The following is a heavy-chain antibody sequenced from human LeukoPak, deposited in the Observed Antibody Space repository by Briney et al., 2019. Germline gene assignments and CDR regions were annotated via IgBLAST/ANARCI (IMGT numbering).Heavy chain of an antibody. J-gene: IGHJ6*02. Sequence: ETLSLTCTVSGGSISSYYWSWIRQPPGKGLEWVSVIYSGGSTYYADSVKGRFTISRDNSKNTLYLQMNSLRAEDTAVYYCARDFGGVWGQGTTVTVSS. CDR1: GGSISSYY. V-gene: IGHV3-66*01. CDR2: IYSGGST. CDR3: ARDFGGV. D-gene: IGHD2-15*01.